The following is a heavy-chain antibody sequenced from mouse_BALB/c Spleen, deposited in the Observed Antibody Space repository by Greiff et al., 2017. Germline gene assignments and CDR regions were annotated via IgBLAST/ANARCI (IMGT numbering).Heavy chain of an antibody. J-gene: IGHJ4*01. Sequence: QVQLQQPGAELVRPGASVKLSCKASGYTFTSYWINWVKQRPGQGLEWIGNIYPSDSYTNYNQKFKDKATLTVDKSSSTAYMQLSSPTSEDSAVYYCTTLGDYWGQGTSVTVSS. D-gene: IGHD2-12*01. CDR2: IYPSDSYT. CDR1: GYTFTSYW. V-gene: IGHV1-69*02. CDR3: TTLGDY.